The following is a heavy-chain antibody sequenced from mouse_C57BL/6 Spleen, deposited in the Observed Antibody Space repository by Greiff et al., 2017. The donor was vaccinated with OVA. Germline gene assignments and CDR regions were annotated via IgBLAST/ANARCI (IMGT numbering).Heavy chain of an antibody. CDR2: ISYDGSN. Sequence: EVQLQESGPGLVKPSQSLSLTCSVTGYSITSGYYWNWIRQFPGNKLEWMGYISYDGSNNYNPSLKNRISITRDTSKNQFFLKLNSVTTEDTATYYCARERGNWDPFDYWGQGTTLTVSS. D-gene: IGHD4-1*02. CDR1: GYSITSGYY. V-gene: IGHV3-6*01. J-gene: IGHJ2*01. CDR3: ARERGNWDPFDY.